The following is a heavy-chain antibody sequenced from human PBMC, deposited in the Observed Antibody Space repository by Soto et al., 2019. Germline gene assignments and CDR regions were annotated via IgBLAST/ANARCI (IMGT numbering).Heavy chain of an antibody. Sequence: QVQLVQSGAEVKKPGSSVKVSCKASGGTFSSYAISWMRQAPGQGLEWMGGIIPIFGTANYAQKFQGRVTITADESTGPAYMELSSLRSEDRAVYYCARSDRLSIAARPRSYCYGMDVWGQGTTVTVSS. CDR1: GGTFSSYA. V-gene: IGHV1-69*12. CDR2: IIPIFGTA. CDR3: ARSDRLSIAARPRSYCYGMDV. D-gene: IGHD6-25*01. J-gene: IGHJ6*02.